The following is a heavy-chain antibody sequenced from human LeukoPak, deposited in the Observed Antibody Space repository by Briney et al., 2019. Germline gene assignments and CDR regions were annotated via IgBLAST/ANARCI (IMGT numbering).Heavy chain of an antibody. J-gene: IGHJ3*02. D-gene: IGHD1-26*01. V-gene: IGHV4-59*08. CDR3: ARLVGRRAPFDAFDI. Sequence: SETLSLTCAVSGGSISSYYWNWMRGPPGKAVEWSGYLYDSGSTNYNTSLESRVTISVDMSKSLFSLNLSSVTAADTAVYYCARLVGRRAPFDAFDIWGQGAMVTVSS. CDR1: GGSISSYY. CDR2: LYDSGST.